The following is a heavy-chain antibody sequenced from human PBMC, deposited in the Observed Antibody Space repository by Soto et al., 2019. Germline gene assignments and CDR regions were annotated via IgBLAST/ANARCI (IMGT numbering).Heavy chain of an antibody. CDR3: AKEYNSGWVDY. J-gene: IGHJ4*02. V-gene: IGHV3-30*18. CDR1: GFTFSYYG. CDR2: ISSDGGSE. Sequence: QVQLVESGGGVVQPGRSLRLACAASGFTFSYYGMHWVRQAPCKVLEWVAVISSDGGSEYYAYSVKGRFTIFRDNSKNTVLLQMNSLRLDDTAVCYCAKEYNSGWVDYWGQGTLVTVSS. D-gene: IGHD6-19*01.